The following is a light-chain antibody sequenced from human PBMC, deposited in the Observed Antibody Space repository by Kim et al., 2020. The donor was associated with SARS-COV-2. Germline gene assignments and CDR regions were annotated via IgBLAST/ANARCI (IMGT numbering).Light chain of an antibody. V-gene: IGLV2-14*04. J-gene: IGLJ3*02. CDR2: AVS. CDR1: RSDVGGNNY. Sequence: GQSITMSCTGTRSDVGGNNYVSWYQQYPGKAPKLMVYAVSKRPSGVSNRFSGSKSGNTASLTISGLQAEDEADYYCTSYTSSITWVFGGGTQLTVL. CDR3: TSYTSSITWV.